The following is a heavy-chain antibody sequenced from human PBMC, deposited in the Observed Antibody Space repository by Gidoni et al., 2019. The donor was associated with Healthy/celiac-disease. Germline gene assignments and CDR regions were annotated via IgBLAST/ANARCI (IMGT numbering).Heavy chain of an antibody. Sequence: LVQPGGSLRLSCAASGFTFSNYWMTWVRQAPGKGLEWVANIKQDGSEKYYVDSVKGRFTISRDNAKNSLYLQMNSLRVEDTAVYYCARIQYFDWEGRCDIWGQGTMVTVSS. CDR1: GFTFSNYW. CDR2: IKQDGSEK. D-gene: IGHD3-9*01. V-gene: IGHV3-7*01. J-gene: IGHJ3*02. CDR3: ARIQYFDWEGRCDI.